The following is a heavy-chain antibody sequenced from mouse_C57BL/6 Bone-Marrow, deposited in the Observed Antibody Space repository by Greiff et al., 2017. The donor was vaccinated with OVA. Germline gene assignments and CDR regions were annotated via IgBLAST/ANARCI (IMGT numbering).Heavy chain of an antibody. CDR2: IDPENGDT. D-gene: IGHD1-1*01. V-gene: IGHV14-4*01. J-gene: IGHJ4*01. CDR1: GFNFTDDY. CDR3: ADHYDGSYYYAMDY. Sequence: EVQLQQSGAELVRPGASVKLSCTASGFNFTDDYMHWVKQRPEQGLEWIGWIDPENGDTEYASKFQGKATITADTSSNTAYLQLSSLTSEDTAVYYCADHYDGSYYYAMDYWGQGTSVTVSS.